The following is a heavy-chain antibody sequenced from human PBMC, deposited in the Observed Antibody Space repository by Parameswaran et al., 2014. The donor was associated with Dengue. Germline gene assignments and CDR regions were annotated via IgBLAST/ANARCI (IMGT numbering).Heavy chain of an antibody. J-gene: IGHJ6*02. D-gene: IGHD5-12*01. CDR2: IKQDGSEK. Sequence: RWIRQPPGKGLEWVANIKQDGSEKYYVDSVKGRFTISRDNAKNSLYLQMNSLRAEDTAVYYCARAQLDIVATIIGLYYYYGMDVWGQGTTVTVSS. V-gene: IGHV3-7*01. CDR3: ARAQLDIVATIIGLYYYYGMDV.